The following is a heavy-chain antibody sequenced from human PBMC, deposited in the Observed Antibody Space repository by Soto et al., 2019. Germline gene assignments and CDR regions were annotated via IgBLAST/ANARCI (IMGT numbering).Heavy chain of an antibody. J-gene: IGHJ4*02. CDR3: AREGWSSTSCYTHNFDY. V-gene: IGHV1-18*04. CDR2: ISAYNGNT. D-gene: IGHD2-2*02. Sequence: QVQLVQSGAEVKKPGASVKVSCKASGYTFTSYGISWVRQAPGQGLEWMGWISAYNGNTNYAQKLQGRVTMTTDTYTSTGYMELRSMRSDDTAVYYCAREGWSSTSCYTHNFDYWGQGTLVTVSS. CDR1: GYTFTSYG.